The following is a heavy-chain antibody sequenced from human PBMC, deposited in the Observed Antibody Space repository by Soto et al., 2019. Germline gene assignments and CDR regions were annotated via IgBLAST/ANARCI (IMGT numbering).Heavy chain of an antibody. V-gene: IGHV3-72*01. CDR2: IKRKTESYIT. D-gene: IGHD4-4*01. CDR1: GFSFSDHW. J-gene: IGHJ2*01. CDR3: ARSNYWRLDV. Sequence: PGGSLRLSCEASGFSFSDHWMEWVRPAPGKGLEWVGRIKRKTESYITEYAASVEGRFTISRDDSKTSLYLQVNSLKSDDTAVYFCARSNYWRLDVWGRGTLVTVSS.